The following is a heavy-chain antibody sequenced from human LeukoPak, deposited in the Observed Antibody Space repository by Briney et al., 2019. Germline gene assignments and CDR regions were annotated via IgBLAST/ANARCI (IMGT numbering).Heavy chain of an antibody. J-gene: IGHJ3*02. Sequence: PSETLSLTCTVSGVSISSGSYYWSWIRQPAGKGLEWIGRIYTSGSTNYNPSLKSRVTISVDTSKNQFSLKLSSVTAADTAVYYCARHLDFWSGWNDAFDIWGQGTMVTVSS. D-gene: IGHD3-3*01. CDR1: GVSISSGSYY. V-gene: IGHV4-61*02. CDR3: ARHLDFWSGWNDAFDI. CDR2: IYTSGST.